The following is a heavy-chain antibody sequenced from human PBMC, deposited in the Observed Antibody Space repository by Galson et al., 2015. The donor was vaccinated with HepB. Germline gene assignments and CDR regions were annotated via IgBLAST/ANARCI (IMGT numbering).Heavy chain of an antibody. Sequence: SVKVSCKASGYTFTNYGITWVRQAPGQGLQWMAWISAYNGNTNYAQNLQGRVTMTTDTSTSTAYMELRSLRSDDTAVYYCVRASSSSSWSSAFEIWGQGTMVTVSS. V-gene: IGHV1-18*01. CDR1: GYTFTNYG. CDR2: ISAYNGNT. D-gene: IGHD2-2*01. J-gene: IGHJ3*02. CDR3: VRASSSSSWSSAFEI.